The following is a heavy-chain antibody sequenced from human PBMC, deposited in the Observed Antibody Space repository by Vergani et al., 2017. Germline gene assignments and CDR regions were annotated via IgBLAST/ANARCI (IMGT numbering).Heavy chain of an antibody. CDR2: ISGSGGST. Sequence: EVQLLESGGGLVQPGGSLRLSCAASGFTFSSYAMSWVRQAPGKGLEWVSAISGSGGSTYYADSVKGRFTISRDNSKNTLYLQVNSLRAEDTAVYYCAKVDSSGWYAPYYGMDVWGQGTTVTVSS. CDR3: AKVDSSGWYAPYYGMDV. J-gene: IGHJ6*02. CDR1: GFTFSSYA. D-gene: IGHD6-19*01. V-gene: IGHV3-23*01.